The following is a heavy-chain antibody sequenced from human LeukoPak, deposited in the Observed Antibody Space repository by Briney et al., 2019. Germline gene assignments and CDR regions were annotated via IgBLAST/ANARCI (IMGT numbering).Heavy chain of an antibody. Sequence: GESLRISCKSSGYGFISYWIGWVRQMPGKGPEWMGTIYPGDSSTRYSPSFQGEVTTSVDKSIDTAYLQWSSLKASDTAIYYCARRGYCSDNSCYYYDSWGQGTLVTVSS. V-gene: IGHV5-51*01. CDR3: ARRGYCSDNSCYYYDS. CDR1: GYGFISYW. J-gene: IGHJ4*02. CDR2: IYPGDSST. D-gene: IGHD2-15*01.